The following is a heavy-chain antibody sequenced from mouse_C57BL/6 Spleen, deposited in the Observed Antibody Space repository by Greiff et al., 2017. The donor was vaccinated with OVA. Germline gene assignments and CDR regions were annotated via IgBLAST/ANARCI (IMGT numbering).Heavy chain of an antibody. Sequence: QVHVKQSGAELVKPGASVKISCKASGYAFSSYWMNWVKQRPGKGLEWIGQIYPGDGDTNYNGKFKGKATLTADKSSSTAYMQLSSRTSNDSAVYFCARWGEYYFDYWGQGTTLTVSS. CDR1: GYAFSSYW. CDR3: ARWGEYYFDY. J-gene: IGHJ2*01. CDR2: IYPGDGDT. V-gene: IGHV1-80*01.